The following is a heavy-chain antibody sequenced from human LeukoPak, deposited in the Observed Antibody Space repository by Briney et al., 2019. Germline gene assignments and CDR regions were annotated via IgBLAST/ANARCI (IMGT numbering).Heavy chain of an antibody. CDR3: ADLLAWYNWNYVGY. J-gene: IGHJ4*02. CDR2: IWSDSTNK. D-gene: IGHD1-20*01. CDR1: GFTFSTYA. V-gene: IGHV3-33*01. Sequence: PGRSLRLSCAASGFTFSTYAMHWVRQAPGKGLEWVAVIWSDSTNKYYADSVRGRFTISRDNSKNTLYLQMNSLRAEDTAVYYCADLLAWYNWNYVGYWGQGTLVTVSS.